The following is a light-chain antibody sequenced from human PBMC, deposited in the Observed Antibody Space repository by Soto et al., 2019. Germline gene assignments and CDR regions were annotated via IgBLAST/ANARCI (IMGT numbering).Light chain of an antibody. CDR3: QQGDSFPFT. Sequence: DIPLTQSPSFLSASVGDRVTITCRASQGISSYLAWYQQKPGKAPKLLIYAASTLQSGVPSRFSGSGSGTEFTLTISSLQPEDFATYFCQQGDSFPFTFGGGTKVDIK. CDR1: QGISSY. V-gene: IGKV1-9*01. J-gene: IGKJ4*01. CDR2: AAS.